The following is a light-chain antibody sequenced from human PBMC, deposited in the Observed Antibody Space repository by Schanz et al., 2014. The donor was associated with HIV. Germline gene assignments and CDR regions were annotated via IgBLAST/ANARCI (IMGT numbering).Light chain of an antibody. CDR1: RSNIGSNA. CDR2: NSY. V-gene: IGLV1-44*01. CDR3: AGWDDGLKGWV. Sequence: QSVLTQPPSASGTPGQRVTISCSVSRSNIGSNAVNWFQQLPGTAPKLLIYNSYHRPSGVPDRFSGSGSGTSASLAISGLQSDDEADYYCAGWDDGLKGWVFGGGTKLTVL. J-gene: IGLJ3*02.